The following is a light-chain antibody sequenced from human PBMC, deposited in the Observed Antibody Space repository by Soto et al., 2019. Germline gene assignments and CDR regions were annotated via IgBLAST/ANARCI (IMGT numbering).Light chain of an antibody. CDR3: QRYNNWQWT. J-gene: IGKJ1*01. V-gene: IGKV3-15*01. Sequence: ELVMTQSPAPRSVSPGEKATLPSRASQSLGSNLAWYQQKPGQAPRPFIYGASTRATGVPARFTGSGSGTEFTLTISSLQSEDFAVYYCQRYNNWQWTFGPGTKVEIK. CDR1: QSLGSN. CDR2: GAS.